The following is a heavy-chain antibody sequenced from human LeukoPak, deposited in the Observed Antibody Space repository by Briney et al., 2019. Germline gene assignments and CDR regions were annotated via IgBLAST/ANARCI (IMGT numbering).Heavy chain of an antibody. CDR2: IIPIFGTA. V-gene: IGHV1-69*05. Sequence: ASVKVSCKASGGTFSSYAISWVRQAPGQGLEWTGGIIPIFGTANYAQKFQGRVTITTDESTSTAYMELSSLRSEDTAVYYCARGRIEQWLVRFCYYYMDVWGKGTTVTVSS. CDR1: GGTFSSYA. D-gene: IGHD6-19*01. CDR3: ARGRIEQWLVRFCYYYMDV. J-gene: IGHJ6*03.